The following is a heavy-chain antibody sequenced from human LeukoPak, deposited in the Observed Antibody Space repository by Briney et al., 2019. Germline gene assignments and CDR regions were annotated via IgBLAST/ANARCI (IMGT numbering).Heavy chain of an antibody. CDR3: ARSPKSPRNWFDP. D-gene: IGHD1-14*01. CDR2: IFYSGST. CDR1: GGSVSSGGYS. Sequence: SETLSLTCTVSGGSVSSGGYSWSWIRQHPGKGPEWIGYIFYSGSTHYNPSLKRRVTLSLDTSKNQFSLKLSSVTAADTAVYYCARSPKSPRNWFDPWGQGTLVTVSS. V-gene: IGHV4-31*03. J-gene: IGHJ5*02.